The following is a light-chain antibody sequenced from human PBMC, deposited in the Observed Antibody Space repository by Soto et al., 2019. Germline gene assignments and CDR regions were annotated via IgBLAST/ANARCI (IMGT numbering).Light chain of an antibody. CDR1: QSVSSF. J-gene: IGKJ4*01. Sequence: DIVLTQSPATLSLSPGERATLSCRASQSVSSFLAWYQQKPGQAPRLLIYDASNRATGIPARFSGSGSGTDFTLTISSLESEDFAVYYCQQSRSWPLTFGGGTKVEIK. CDR2: DAS. CDR3: QQSRSWPLT. V-gene: IGKV3-11*01.